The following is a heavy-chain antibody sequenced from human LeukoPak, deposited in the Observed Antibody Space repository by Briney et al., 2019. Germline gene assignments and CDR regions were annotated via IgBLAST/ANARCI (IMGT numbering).Heavy chain of an antibody. CDR1: GFTFSSYA. D-gene: IGHD3-10*01. CDR3: TRGREGNYGLFDS. Sequence: PGGSLRLSCAASGFTFSSYAMSWVRQAPGKGLVWVSRINDDGRTTNYADSVKGRFTISRDNAKNTVYLQMSSLRAEDTAVHYCTRGREGNYGLFDSWGQGTLVTLSS. J-gene: IGHJ4*02. CDR2: INDDGRTT. V-gene: IGHV3-74*01.